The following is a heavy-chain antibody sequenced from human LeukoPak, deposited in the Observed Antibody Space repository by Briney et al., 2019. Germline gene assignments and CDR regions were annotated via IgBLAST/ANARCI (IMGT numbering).Heavy chain of an antibody. V-gene: IGHV3-72*01. CDR2: SRTKAKSYTT. J-gene: IGHJ4*02. Sequence: PGGSLSLSCAVSGFTFSDHFLDWVRQAPGKGLEWVGRSRTKAKSYTTEYAASVKGRFTISRDDSKNSLYLQMNNLRTEDTAVYYRVRVGSVAGSDYLDYWGQGTLVTVSS. CDR1: GFTFSDHF. D-gene: IGHD6-19*01. CDR3: VRVGSVAGSDYLDY.